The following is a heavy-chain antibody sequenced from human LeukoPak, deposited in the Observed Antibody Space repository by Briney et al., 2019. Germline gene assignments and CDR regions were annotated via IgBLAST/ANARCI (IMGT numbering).Heavy chain of an antibody. CDR3: ARRTDSGYSSSSSAFDV. D-gene: IGHD6-6*01. V-gene: IGHV4-38-2*02. J-gene: IGHJ3*01. CDR1: GYSISSGYY. Sequence: NPSETLSLTCTVSGYSISSGYYWGWIRQPPGKGVEGIGRIYHSGSTSYTPSLESRVTISVDTSKSQFSLKLTSVTAADTAVYYCARRTDSGYSSSSSAFDVWGQGTMVTVSS. CDR2: IYHSGST.